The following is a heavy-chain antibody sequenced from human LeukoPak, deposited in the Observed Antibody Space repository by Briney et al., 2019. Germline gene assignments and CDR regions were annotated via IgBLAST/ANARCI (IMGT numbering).Heavy chain of an antibody. CDR1: GFTFSSYW. Sequence: QSGGSLRLSCAASGFTFSSYWMSWVRQAPGKGLEWVANIKQDGSEKYYVDSVKGRFTISRDNAKNSLYLQMNSLRAEDTAVYYCARADVYYDFWSGYQPPYFDYWGQGTLVTVSS. CDR3: ARADVYYDFWSGYQPPYFDY. J-gene: IGHJ4*02. CDR2: IKQDGSEK. D-gene: IGHD3-3*01. V-gene: IGHV3-7*01.